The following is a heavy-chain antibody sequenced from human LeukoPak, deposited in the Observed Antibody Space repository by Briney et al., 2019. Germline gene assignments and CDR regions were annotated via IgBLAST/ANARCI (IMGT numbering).Heavy chain of an antibody. V-gene: IGHV4-59*12. CDR1: GGSISSYY. CDR2: IYYSGST. D-gene: IGHD2-15*01. Sequence: SETLSLTCTVSGGSISSYYWSWIRQPPGKGLEWIGYIYYSGSTNYNPSLKSRVTISVDTSKNQFSLKLSSVTAADTAVYYCARSGRTPVFDYWGQGTLVTVSS. J-gene: IGHJ4*02. CDR3: ARSGRTPVFDY.